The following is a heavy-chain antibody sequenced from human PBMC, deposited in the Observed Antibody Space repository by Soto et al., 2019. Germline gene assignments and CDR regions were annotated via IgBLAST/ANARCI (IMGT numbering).Heavy chain of an antibody. CDR2: IDWDDDK. V-gene: IGHV2-70*04. J-gene: IGHJ4*02. CDR1: GFSLSSKGMR. D-gene: IGHD4-17*01. Sequence: SGPTLVNPTQTLTLTCTFSGFSLSSKGMRVSWIRQPPGKALEWLARIDWDDDKFYSPSLRTRLAISKGTSKNQVVLTMTNVYPMDTAIYFGARSAGGCTVATYFFDYWGQGTLVTVSS. CDR3: ARSAGGCTVATYFFDY.